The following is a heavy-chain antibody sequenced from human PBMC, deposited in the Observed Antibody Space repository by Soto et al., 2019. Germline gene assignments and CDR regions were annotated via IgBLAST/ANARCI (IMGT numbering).Heavy chain of an antibody. Sequence: QITLKESGPTLVKPTQTLTLTCTFSGFSLTTSGVGVGWIRQPPGKALEWLAVIYWDDDKRYSPSLKSRLTITKDTSKNQVVLTMTNMDPVDTATYYCAHMTYTYYYDDSGSDYFDYWGQGTLVTVSS. V-gene: IGHV2-5*02. CDR2: IYWDDDK. D-gene: IGHD3-22*01. J-gene: IGHJ4*02. CDR3: AHMTYTYYYDDSGSDYFDY. CDR1: GFSLTTSGVG.